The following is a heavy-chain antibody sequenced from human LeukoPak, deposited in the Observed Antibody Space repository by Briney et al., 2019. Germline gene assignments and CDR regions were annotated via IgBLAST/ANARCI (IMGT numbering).Heavy chain of an antibody. CDR1: GFTFSSYA. V-gene: IGHV3-53*01. CDR3: ARDGGYYDSSGYGLGY. CDR2: IYSGGST. J-gene: IGHJ4*02. Sequence: GGSLRLSCAASGFTFSSYAMSWVRQTPGKGLEWVSVIYSGGSTYYADSVKGRFTISRDNSKNTLYLQMNSLRAEDTAVYYCARDGGYYDSSGYGLGYWGQGTLVTVSS. D-gene: IGHD3-22*01.